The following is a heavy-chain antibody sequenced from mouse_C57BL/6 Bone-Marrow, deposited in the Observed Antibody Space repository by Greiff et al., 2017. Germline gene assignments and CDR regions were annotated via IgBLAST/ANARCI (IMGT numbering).Heavy chain of an antibody. CDR1: GYTFTSYW. J-gene: IGHJ1*03. D-gene: IGHD1-1*01. V-gene: IGHV1-55*01. CDR2: IYPGSGST. Sequence: VQLQQPGAELVKPGASVKMSCKASGYTFTSYWITWVKQRPGQGLEWIGAIYPGSGSTNYNEKFKSKATLTVDTSSSTAYMQLSSLTSEDSSVYYCARRGAYYYGSSYFWYDGVWGTGTTVTVSS. CDR3: ARRGAYYYGSSYFWYDGV.